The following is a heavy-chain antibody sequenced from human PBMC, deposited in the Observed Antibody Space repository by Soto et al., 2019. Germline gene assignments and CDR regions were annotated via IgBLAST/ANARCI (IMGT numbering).Heavy chain of an antibody. CDR3: AKSAETPRRGYSYGYDY. D-gene: IGHD5-18*01. J-gene: IGHJ4*02. CDR1: GFTFSSYA. CDR2: ISGSGGST. V-gene: IGHV3-23*01. Sequence: GGSLRLSCAASGFTFSSYAMSWVRQAPGKGLEWVSAISGSGGSTYYADSVKGRFTISRDNSKNTLYLQMNSLRAEDTAVYYCAKSAETPRRGYSYGYDYWGQGTLVTVSS.